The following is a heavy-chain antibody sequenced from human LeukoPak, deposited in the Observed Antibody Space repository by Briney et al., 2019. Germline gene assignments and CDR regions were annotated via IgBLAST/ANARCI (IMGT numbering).Heavy chain of an antibody. Sequence: PGRSLRLSCAASGSTHDDYAMHWVRQAPGKGPEWVSGISWNSGSIGYADSVKGRFTISRDNAKNSLYLQMNSLRAEDTALYYCAKGRGYSYGYGYFDYWGQGTLVTVSS. CDR1: GSTHDDYA. V-gene: IGHV3-9*01. CDR2: ISWNSGSI. D-gene: IGHD5-18*01. CDR3: AKGRGYSYGYGYFDY. J-gene: IGHJ4*02.